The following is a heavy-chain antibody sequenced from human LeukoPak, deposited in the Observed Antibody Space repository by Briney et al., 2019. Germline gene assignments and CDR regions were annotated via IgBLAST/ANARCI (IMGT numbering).Heavy chain of an antibody. CDR1: GFTFSTYT. J-gene: IGHJ4*02. Sequence: GGSLRLSCAASGFTFSTYTMSWVRQAPGKGLEWVSAISGSGGSTFYADSVKGRFTISRDNSKSTLYLQMNSLRAEDTAVYYCAKDRDSRQLASLSDYWGQGTLVTVSS. CDR3: AKDRDSRQLASLSDY. CDR2: ISGSGGST. V-gene: IGHV3-23*01. D-gene: IGHD6-13*01.